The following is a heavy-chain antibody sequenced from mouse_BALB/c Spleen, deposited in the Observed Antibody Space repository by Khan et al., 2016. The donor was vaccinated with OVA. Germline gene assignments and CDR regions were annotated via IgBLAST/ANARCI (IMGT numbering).Heavy chain of an antibody. CDR2: ISTYYGDV. J-gene: IGHJ3*01. CDR3: ARGGGGNRFAY. Sequence: QIQLVQSGAELVRPGVSVKISCKGSGYTFTDFTMHWVKQSHAKSLEWIGVISTYYGDVTYNQKFKGKATMTVDKSSSTAYMELARLTSEDSAIXYCARGGGGNRFAYWGQGTLVTVSA. CDR1: GYTFTDFT. V-gene: IGHV1S137*01.